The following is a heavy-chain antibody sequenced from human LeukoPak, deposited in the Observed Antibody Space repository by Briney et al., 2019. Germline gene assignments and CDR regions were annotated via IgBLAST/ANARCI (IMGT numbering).Heavy chain of an antibody. V-gene: IGHV3-66*01. Sequence: GGSLRLSCAASGFTVSSNYMSWVRQAPGKGLEWVSVIYSGGSTYYADSVKGRFTISRDNSKNTLYLQMNSLRAEDTAVYYCARGPPGYYDSSGSNGDYWGQGTLVTVSS. CDR1: GFTVSSNY. D-gene: IGHD3-22*01. CDR3: ARGPPGYYDSSGSNGDY. CDR2: IYSGGST. J-gene: IGHJ4*02.